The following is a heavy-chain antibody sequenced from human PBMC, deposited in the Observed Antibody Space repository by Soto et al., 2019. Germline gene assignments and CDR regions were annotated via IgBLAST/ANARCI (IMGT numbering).Heavy chain of an antibody. J-gene: IGHJ1*01. CDR1: GYNFFDYG. V-gene: IGHV1-18*01. Sequence: QIQLVQSGAEVKKPGASVKVSCKASGYNFFDYGVSWVRQAPGQGLEWMGWVSPKSGNTDYARKVQSRVTMTTDTSTRTAYMELRGLRSDDTAXXYXXRGRTVSSIGPLLVWGQGTLVSVSS. D-gene: IGHD1-1*01. CDR2: VSPKSGNT. CDR3: XRGRTVSSIGPLLV.